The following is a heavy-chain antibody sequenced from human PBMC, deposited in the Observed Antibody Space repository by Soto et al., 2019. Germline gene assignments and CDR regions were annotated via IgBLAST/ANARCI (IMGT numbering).Heavy chain of an antibody. CDR1: GYTFTSYD. CDR3: ASWYCSGGSYYSGPAFDI. CDR2: MNPNSGNT. J-gene: IGHJ3*02. Sequence: QVQLVQSGAEVKKPGASVKVSCKASGYTFTSYDINWVRQATGQGLEWMGWMNPNSGNTGYAQKFQGRVTMTRNTSISTAYMELSSLRSEDTAVYYCASWYCSGGSYYSGPAFDIWGQGTMVTVSS. D-gene: IGHD2-15*01. V-gene: IGHV1-8*01.